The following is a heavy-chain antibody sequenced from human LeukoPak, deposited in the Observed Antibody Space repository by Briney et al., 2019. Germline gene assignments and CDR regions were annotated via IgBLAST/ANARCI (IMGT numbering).Heavy chain of an antibody. D-gene: IGHD2-15*01. CDR2: ISSSSSYI. CDR3: ARDLLGQYCGGGSCFQGSLGY. V-gene: IGHV3-21*01. J-gene: IGHJ4*02. CDR1: GFTFRSYS. Sequence: GGSLRLSCAASGFTFRSYSMNWVRQAPGKGLEWVSSISSSSSYIYYADSVKGRFTISRDNAKNSLYLQMNSLRAEDTAVYYCARDLLGQYCGGGSCFQGSLGYWGQGTLVTVSS.